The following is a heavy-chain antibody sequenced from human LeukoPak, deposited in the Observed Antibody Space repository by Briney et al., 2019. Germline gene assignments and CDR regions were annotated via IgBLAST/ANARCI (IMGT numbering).Heavy chain of an antibody. V-gene: IGHV4-59*10. CDR1: GGSFSGYY. D-gene: IGHD4-23*01. Sequence: PSETLSLTCAVYGGSFSGYYWSWIRQPAGKGLEWIGRIYTSGSTNYNPSLKSRVTISVDTSKNQFSPKLSSVTAADTAVYYCARHDYGGKDNDYWGQGTLVTVSS. CDR2: IYTSGST. CDR3: ARHDYGGKDNDY. J-gene: IGHJ4*02.